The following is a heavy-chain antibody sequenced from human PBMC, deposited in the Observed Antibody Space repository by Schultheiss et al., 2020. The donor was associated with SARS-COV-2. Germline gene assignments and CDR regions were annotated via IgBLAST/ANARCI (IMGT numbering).Heavy chain of an antibody. CDR1: GFTFSGYA. D-gene: IGHD3-22*01. V-gene: IGHV3-23*01. J-gene: IGHJ3*02. CDR3: AKDLKWLSSPSNAFDI. Sequence: GGSLRLSCAASGFTFSGYAMSWVRQAPGKGLEWVSAISGSGGSTYYADSVKGRFTISRDNSKNTLYLQMNSLRAEDTAVYYCAKDLKWLSSPSNAFDIWGQGTMVTVSS. CDR2: ISGSGGST.